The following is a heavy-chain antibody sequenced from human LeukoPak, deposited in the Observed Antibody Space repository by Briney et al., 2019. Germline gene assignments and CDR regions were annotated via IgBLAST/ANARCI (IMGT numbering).Heavy chain of an antibody. J-gene: IGHJ4*02. V-gene: IGHV4-59*08. Sequence: SETLSLTCTVSGGSISSYYWSWIRQPPGKGLEWIGYIYYSGSINYNPSLKSRVTISVDTSKNQFSLKLRSVTAADTAVYYCARDSGSYSGFDYWGQGTLVTVSS. CDR3: ARDSGSYSGFDY. D-gene: IGHD1-26*01. CDR1: GGSISSYY. CDR2: IYYSGSI.